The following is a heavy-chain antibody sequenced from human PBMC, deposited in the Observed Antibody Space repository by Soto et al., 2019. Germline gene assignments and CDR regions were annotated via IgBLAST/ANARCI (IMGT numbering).Heavy chain of an antibody. CDR3: AKALYDSRGHDAFDA. J-gene: IGHJ3*01. Sequence: GGSLRFSCADSDFTLNSYGMHWVRQAPGKGLEWVAVISYDGTNKDYADSVKGRFTISRDNSKNTRYLQLTSLRPEDTAVYYCAKALYDSRGHDAFDAWGQGTMVTVSS. D-gene: IGHD6-19*01. V-gene: IGHV3-30*18. CDR1: DFTLNSYG. CDR2: ISYDGTNK.